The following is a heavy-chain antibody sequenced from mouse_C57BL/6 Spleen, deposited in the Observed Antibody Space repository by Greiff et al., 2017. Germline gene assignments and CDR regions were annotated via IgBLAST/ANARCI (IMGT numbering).Heavy chain of an antibody. V-gene: IGHV3-6*01. CDR2: ISYDGSN. J-gene: IGHJ3*01. D-gene: IGHD2-5*01. Sequence: EVQLQESGPGLVKPSQSLSLTCSVTGYSITSGYYWNWIRQFPGNKLEWMGYISYDGSNNYNPSLKNRISITRDTSKNQFFLKLNSVTTEDTATYYCARDDYYSNFFAYWGQGTLVTVSA. CDR1: GYSITSGYY. CDR3: ARDDYYSNFFAY.